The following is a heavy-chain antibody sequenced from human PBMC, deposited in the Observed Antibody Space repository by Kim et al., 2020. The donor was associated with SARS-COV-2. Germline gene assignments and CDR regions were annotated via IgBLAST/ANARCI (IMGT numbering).Heavy chain of an antibody. CDR2: ISWNSGSI. CDR3: AKGGITMVRGNDY. D-gene: IGHD3-10*01. Sequence: GGSLRLSCAASGFTFGDYAMHWVRQAPGKGLEWVSGISWNSGSIGYADSVKGRFTISRDNAKNSLYLQMNSLRAEDTALYYCAKGGITMVRGNDYWGQGTLVTVSS. J-gene: IGHJ4*02. V-gene: IGHV3-9*01. CDR1: GFTFGDYA.